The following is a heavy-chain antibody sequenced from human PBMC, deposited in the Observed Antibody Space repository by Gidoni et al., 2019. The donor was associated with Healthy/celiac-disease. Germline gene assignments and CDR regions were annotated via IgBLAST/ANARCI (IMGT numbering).Heavy chain of an antibody. V-gene: IGHV3-30*18. CDR2: ISYDGSNK. CDR1: GFTFRSYG. J-gene: IGHJ4*02. D-gene: IGHD5-18*01. Sequence: QVQLVESGGGVVQPGRSLRLSCAASGFTFRSYGMHWVRQAPGKGLGWVAVISYDGSNKYYADSVKGRFTISRDNSKNTLYLQMNSLRAEDTAVYYCAKDERTIQLWLSLGFGHIDYWGQGTLVTVSS. CDR3: AKDERTIQLWLSLGFGHIDY.